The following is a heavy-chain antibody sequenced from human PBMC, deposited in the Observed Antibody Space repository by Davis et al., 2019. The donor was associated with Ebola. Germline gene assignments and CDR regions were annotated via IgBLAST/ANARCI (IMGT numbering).Heavy chain of an antibody. Sequence: GSLRPSCAASGFIFSNYWMSWVRQAPGKGLEWVANIKQDGSEKYYVDSVKGRFTISRENAKNSLNLQMNSLRVEDTAVYYCVVRDERALGYWGQGTLVTVSS. CDR3: VVRDERALGY. CDR2: IKQDGSEK. CDR1: GFIFSNYW. J-gene: IGHJ4*02. D-gene: IGHD2-8*01. V-gene: IGHV3-7*01.